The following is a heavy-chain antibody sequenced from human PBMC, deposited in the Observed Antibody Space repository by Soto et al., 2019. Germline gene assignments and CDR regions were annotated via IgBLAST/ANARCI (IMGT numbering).Heavy chain of an antibody. Sequence: ASVKVSCKASGYTFTSYGISWVRQAPGQGLEWMGWISAYNGNTNYAQKLQGRVTMTTDTSTSTAYMELRSLRSDDTAVYYCARGYCSSTSSNPFDFWGPGPLVTVSS. CDR2: ISAYNGNT. CDR1: GYTFTSYG. J-gene: IGHJ4*02. CDR3: ARGYCSSTSSNPFDF. V-gene: IGHV1-18*01. D-gene: IGHD2-2*01.